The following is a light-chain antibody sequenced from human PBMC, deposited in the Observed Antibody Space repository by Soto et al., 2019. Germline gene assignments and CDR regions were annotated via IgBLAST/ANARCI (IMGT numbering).Light chain of an antibody. V-gene: IGLV3-21*04. J-gene: IGLJ2*01. CDR1: NIGSRS. CDR3: QVWDSSSDHVV. CDR2: YDS. Sequence: SYELTQPPSVSVAPGPTARLTCGGNNIGSRSVHWYQQKPGQAPVLVIYYDSDRPSGIPERFSGSNSGNTATLTISRVDAGDEADYYCQVWDSSSDHVVFGGGTKLTVL.